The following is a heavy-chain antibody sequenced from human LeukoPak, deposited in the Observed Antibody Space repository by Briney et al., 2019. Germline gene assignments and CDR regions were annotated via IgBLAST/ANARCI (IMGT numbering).Heavy chain of an antibody. CDR1: GGTFSSYA. CDR3: AAQIRRLGCMDV. Sequence: ASAKVFFKASGGTFSSYAISWVRQAPGQGLEWMGRIIPILGIANYAQKFQGRVTITADKSTSTAYMELSSLRSEDTAVYYCAAQIRRLGCMDVWGQGTTVTVSS. J-gene: IGHJ6*02. D-gene: IGHD6-19*01. CDR2: IIPILGIA. V-gene: IGHV1-69*04.